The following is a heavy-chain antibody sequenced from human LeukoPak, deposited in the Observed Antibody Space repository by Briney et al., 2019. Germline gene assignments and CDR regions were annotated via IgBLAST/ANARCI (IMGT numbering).Heavy chain of an antibody. CDR2: INPNSGGT. J-gene: IGHJ4*02. Sequence: ASVKVSCKASGYTFTGYYMHWVRQAPGQGLEWMGWINPNSGGTNYAQKFQGRVTMTRDTSISTAYMELSRLRSDDTAVYYCARRAVAGTGLDYWGQGTLVTVSS. V-gene: IGHV1-2*02. D-gene: IGHD6-19*01. CDR3: ARRAVAGTGLDY. CDR1: GYTFTGYY.